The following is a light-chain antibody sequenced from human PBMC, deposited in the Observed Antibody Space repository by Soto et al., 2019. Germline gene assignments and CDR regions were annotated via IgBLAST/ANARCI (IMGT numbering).Light chain of an antibody. CDR1: QSISSW. Sequence: DIQMTQSPSTLSASVGDRVTITCRASQSISSWLAWYQQKPGKAPKLLIYDASSLESEVPSRFSGSGSGTEFTLTISSLQPDDFATYYSQQYNSYSTTFGQGTKV. CDR3: QQYNSYSTT. J-gene: IGKJ1*01. V-gene: IGKV1-5*01. CDR2: DAS.